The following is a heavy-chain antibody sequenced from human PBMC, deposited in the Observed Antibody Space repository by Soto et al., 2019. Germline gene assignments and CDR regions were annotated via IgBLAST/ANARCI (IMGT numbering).Heavy chain of an antibody. Sequence: SETLSLTCAVSSGSISSSNWWSWVRQPPGKGLEWIGEIYHSGSTNYNPSLKSRVTISVDKSKNQFSLKLSSVTAADTAVYYCARVVSLGDYYYYMDVWGKGTTVTVS. V-gene: IGHV4-4*02. CDR2: IYHSGST. CDR3: ARVVSLGDYYYYMDV. D-gene: IGHD3-16*02. CDR1: SGSISSSNW. J-gene: IGHJ6*03.